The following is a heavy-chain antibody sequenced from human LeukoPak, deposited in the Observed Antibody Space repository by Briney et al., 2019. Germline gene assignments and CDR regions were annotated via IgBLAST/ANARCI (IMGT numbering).Heavy chain of an antibody. V-gene: IGHV4-4*07. D-gene: IGHD5-12*01. J-gene: IGHJ3*02. Sequence: PSETLSLTCTVSGGSISSYYWSWIRQPAGKGLEWIGSIYHSGSTYYNPSLKSRVTIAVETSKNQFSLKLSSVTAADKAVYYCARSCRILDIVATIRARLGGNGFDIWGQGTMVTVSS. CDR1: GGSISSYY. CDR3: ARSCRILDIVATIRARLGGNGFDI. CDR2: IYHSGST.